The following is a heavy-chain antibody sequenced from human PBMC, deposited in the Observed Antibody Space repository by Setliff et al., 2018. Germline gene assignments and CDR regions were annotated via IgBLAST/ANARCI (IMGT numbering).Heavy chain of an antibody. J-gene: IGHJ6*02. V-gene: IGHV3-30*02. CDR1: GFTLSSDG. D-gene: IGHD1-26*01. CDR2: IRYDGSNK. CDR3: ARERRGDSGSYYNNYYYGMDV. Sequence: GGSLRLSCAASGFTLSSDGMHWGSQAQGKGLEWVAFIRYDGSNKYYADSVKGRFTISIDNSKNTLYLQMNSLIAEDTAVYYCARERRGDSGSYYNNYYYGMDVWGQGTTVTVS.